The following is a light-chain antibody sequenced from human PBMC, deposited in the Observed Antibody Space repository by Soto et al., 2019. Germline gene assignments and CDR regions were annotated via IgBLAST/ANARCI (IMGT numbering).Light chain of an antibody. J-gene: IGKJ4*01. CDR3: QQYNSYSPLT. V-gene: IGKV3-20*01. CDR2: GTS. CDR1: QGVSSNY. Sequence: EIVLTQSPGTLSLSPGERATLSCRASQGVSSNYLAWYQQKSGQAPRLLLYGTSSRATGIPERFSGSGSGTDFTLTISRLEPEDFAVYYCQQYNSYSPLTFGGGTKVDIK.